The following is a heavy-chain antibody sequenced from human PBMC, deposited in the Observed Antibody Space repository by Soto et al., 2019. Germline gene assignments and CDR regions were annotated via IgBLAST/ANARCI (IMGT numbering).Heavy chain of an antibody. D-gene: IGHD3-22*01. J-gene: IGHJ4*02. CDR3: TGYYDSSGYLPGPRIDY. Sequence: GASVKVSCKASGYTFTSYGISWVRQAPGEGLEWMGWISAYNGNTNYAQKLQGRVTMTTDTSTSTAYMELRSLRSDDTAVYYCTGYYDSSGYLPGPRIDYWGQGTLVTVSS. V-gene: IGHV1-18*01. CDR1: GYTFTSYG. CDR2: ISAYNGNT.